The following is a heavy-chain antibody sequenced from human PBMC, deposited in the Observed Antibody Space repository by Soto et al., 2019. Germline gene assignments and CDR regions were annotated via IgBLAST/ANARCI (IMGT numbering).Heavy chain of an antibody. CDR3: ARDPTRPSGSYYRAFWNSHDPFDY. Sequence: GASVKVSCKASGYTFTSYGISWVRQAPGQGLEWMGWISAYNGNTNYAQKLQGRVTMTTDTSTSTAYMELRSLRSDDTAVYYCARDPTRPSGSYYRAFWNSHDPFDYWGQGTLVTVSS. D-gene: IGHD1-26*01. CDR1: GYTFTSYG. CDR2: ISAYNGNT. V-gene: IGHV1-18*01. J-gene: IGHJ4*02.